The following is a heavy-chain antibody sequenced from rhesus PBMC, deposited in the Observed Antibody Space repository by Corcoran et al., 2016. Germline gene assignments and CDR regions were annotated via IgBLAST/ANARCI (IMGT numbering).Heavy chain of an antibody. CDR3: ARAGYYSGSWDY. D-gene: IGHD3-16*01. J-gene: IGHJ4*01. V-gene: IGHV4S7*01. CDR1: GGSISGYYL. Sequence: QVQLQESGPGVVKPSETLSLTCAVSGGSISGYYLWSWLRQPPGKGLEWIGYIYGGRGSTSYNPALKNLVTISKDTSKNQFSLKLSSVTAADTAGYDCARAGYYSGSWDYWGQGVLVTVSS. CDR2: IYGGRGST.